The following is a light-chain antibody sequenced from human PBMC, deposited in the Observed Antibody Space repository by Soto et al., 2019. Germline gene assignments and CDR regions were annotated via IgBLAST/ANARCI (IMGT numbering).Light chain of an antibody. CDR2: DVS. Sequence: TQPASVSGSPGQSITISCTGTSSDVGGYNYVSWCQQHPGKAPKLMIYDVSNRPSGVSNRFSGSKSGNTASLTISGLQAEDEADYYCSSYTTSNTRQIVFGTGTKVTVL. CDR1: SSDVGGYNY. V-gene: IGLV2-14*01. J-gene: IGLJ1*01. CDR3: SSYTTSNTRQIV.